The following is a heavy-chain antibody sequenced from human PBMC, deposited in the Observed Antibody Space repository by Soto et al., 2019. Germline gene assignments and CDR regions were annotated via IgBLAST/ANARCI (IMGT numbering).Heavy chain of an antibody. J-gene: IGHJ5*01. V-gene: IGHV4-59*01. CDR3: AAVDDFPS. Sequence: PSETLSLTCSVSTRIYYWNWIRQPPGKGLEWIASIYDNGHINYNSALKSRLSIFLDKATRQISLNLTSVTAADTAVYYCAAVDDFPSWGHGIRVTVSS. CDR1: TRIYY. D-gene: IGHD2-21*02. CDR2: IYDNGHI.